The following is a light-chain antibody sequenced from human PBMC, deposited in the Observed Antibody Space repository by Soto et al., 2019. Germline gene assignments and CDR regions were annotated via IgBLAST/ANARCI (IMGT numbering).Light chain of an antibody. V-gene: IGKV1-5*03. CDR1: QSIGSG. CDR2: KAT. J-gene: IGKJ2*01. Sequence: DIQMTQSPSTLSASVGDGVTITCRASQSIGSGLAWYQQRPGKAPKLLIYKATNLQEGVPSRFSGSGSGTDFSLTISSLQPVDSATYYCQQDNDVQYTFGQGTKLEI. CDR3: QQDNDVQYT.